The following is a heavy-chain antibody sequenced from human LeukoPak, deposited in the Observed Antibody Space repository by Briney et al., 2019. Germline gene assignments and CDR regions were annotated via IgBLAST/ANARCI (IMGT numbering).Heavy chain of an antibody. CDR3: ARRGVTGEFTPLDEYFQH. D-gene: IGHD3-10*01. Sequence: GESLKISCKGSGYSFTSYWIGWVRQMPGKGLEWMGIIYPGDSDTRYSPSFQGQVTISADKSISTAYLQWSSLKASDTAMYYCARRGVTGEFTPLDEYFQHWGQGTRVTVSS. J-gene: IGHJ1*01. V-gene: IGHV5-51*01. CDR2: IYPGDSDT. CDR1: GYSFTSYW.